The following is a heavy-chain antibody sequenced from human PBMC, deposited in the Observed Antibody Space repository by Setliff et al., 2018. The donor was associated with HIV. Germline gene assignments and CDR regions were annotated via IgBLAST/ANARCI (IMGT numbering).Heavy chain of an antibody. V-gene: IGHV1-18*01. D-gene: IGHD2-8*01. Sequence: GASVKVSCKAAGYTFTSYGIIWVRQAPGQGLEWMGWISAYNGNTNYEQKLQGRVIMTTDTSTSTVYMEMRSLRSDDTAVYYCATKVYCTNGVCLDAFDIWGQGTMVTVSS. CDR3: ATKVYCTNGVCLDAFDI. CDR1: GYTFTSYG. CDR2: ISAYNGNT. J-gene: IGHJ3*02.